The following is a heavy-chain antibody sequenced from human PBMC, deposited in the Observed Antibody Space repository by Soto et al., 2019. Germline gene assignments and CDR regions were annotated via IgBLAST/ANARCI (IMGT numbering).Heavy chain of an antibody. V-gene: IGHV3-74*03. Sequence: EVQLVESGGGLVQPGGSLRLSCAASGFTFSSYWMHWVRQAPGKGLVWVSRINSDGSSTTYADSVKGRFTIYRDNAMNTLYLQMNSLRAEDTAVYYCARVETCSSTSCYSVFDYWGQGTLVTVSS. CDR2: INSDGSST. D-gene: IGHD2-2*01. J-gene: IGHJ4*02. CDR1: GFTFSSYW. CDR3: ARVETCSSTSCYSVFDY.